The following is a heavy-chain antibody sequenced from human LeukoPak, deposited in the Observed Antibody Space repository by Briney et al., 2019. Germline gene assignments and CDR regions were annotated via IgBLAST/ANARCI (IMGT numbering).Heavy chain of an antibody. CDR3: ARGRLYCTNGVCHYDY. V-gene: IGHV4-34*01. D-gene: IGHD2-8*01. CDR1: GGSFSGYY. CDR2: INHSGST. J-gene: IGHJ4*02. Sequence: SETLSLTCAVYGGSFSGYYWSWIRQPPGKGLEWIGEINHSGSTNYNPSLKSRVIISEDTSKNQFSLKLSSVTAADTAVYYCARGRLYCTNGVCHYDYWGQGTLVTVSS.